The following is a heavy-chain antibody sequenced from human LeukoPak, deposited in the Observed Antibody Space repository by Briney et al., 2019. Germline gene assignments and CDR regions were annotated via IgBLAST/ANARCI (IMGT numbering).Heavy chain of an antibody. CDR3: ARSNPEGDF. CDR1: GFTFSNFD. CDR2: FSRRGSI. Sequence: PGGSLRLSCAGSGFTFSNFDMNWVRQAPGKGLEWVSPFSRRGSILYADSVKGRFTITRDNAGNSLYLQMDSLRAEDTALYYCARSNPEGDFWGQGTLVTVS. J-gene: IGHJ4*02. V-gene: IGHV3-69-1*01.